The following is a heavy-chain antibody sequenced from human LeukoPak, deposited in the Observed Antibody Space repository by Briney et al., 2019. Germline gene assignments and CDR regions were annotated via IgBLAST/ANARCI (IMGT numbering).Heavy chain of an antibody. V-gene: IGHV2-5*02. CDR1: GFSLNTCGGG. Sequence: SGATLVRPTQTLSLTFSFSGFSLNTCGGGVGWVRQPPVKALEWLALIYSDEAKRYSPSLKSRLTITTDTHTHQLVLTTTKMDPVDTATYYCAPAPASSYNLWSGPRYGYYSGYWGQATLVTVSS. D-gene: IGHD3-3*01. CDR3: APAPASSYNLWSGPRYGYYSGY. J-gene: IGHJ4*02. CDR2: IYSDEAK.